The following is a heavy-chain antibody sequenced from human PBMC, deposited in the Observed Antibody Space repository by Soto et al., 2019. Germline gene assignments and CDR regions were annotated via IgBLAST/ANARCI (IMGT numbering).Heavy chain of an antibody. D-gene: IGHD6-6*01. Sequence: GGSLRLSCAASGFTFNNYAMAWVRQAPGKGLEWVSFISGSAGAIYYADSVKGRFTISKDNSKNTLYLQMNSLRAEDTAIYYCARDSSIAARRGDWFDPWGQGTLVTVSS. V-gene: IGHV3-23*01. J-gene: IGHJ5*02. CDR1: GFTFNNYA. CDR3: ARDSSIAARRGDWFDP. CDR2: ISGSAGAI.